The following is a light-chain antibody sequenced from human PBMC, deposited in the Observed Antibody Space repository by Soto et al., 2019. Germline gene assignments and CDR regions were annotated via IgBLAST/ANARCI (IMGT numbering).Light chain of an antibody. J-gene: IGLJ1*01. V-gene: IGLV2-14*01. CDR2: EVS. CDR3: SSYTSSSTLYV. CDR1: SSDAGGYNY. Sequence: QSVLTQPASVSGSPGQSITISCTGTSSDAGGYNYVSWYQQHPGKAPKLMIYEVSNRLSGVSNRFSGSKSGNTASLTISGLQAEDEADYYCSSYTSSSTLYVFGTGTKVTVL.